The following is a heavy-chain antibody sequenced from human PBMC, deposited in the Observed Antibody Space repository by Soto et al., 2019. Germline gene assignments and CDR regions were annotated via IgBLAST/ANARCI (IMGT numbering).Heavy chain of an antibody. D-gene: IGHD3-3*01. V-gene: IGHV4-59*13. CDR2: IYFSGST. J-gene: IGHJ5*02. CDR3: AKGGTTFGVVRQHWFDP. CDR1: GVSMSGFY. Sequence: QVQLHESGPGLVKPSETLSLTCSVSGVSMSGFYWSWIRQSPGQALEWIAYIYFSGSTSYNPSLRSRVSISADMSKNQFFLNLTSVTAADTAVYHCAKGGTTFGVVRQHWFDPWGPGKVVTVSS.